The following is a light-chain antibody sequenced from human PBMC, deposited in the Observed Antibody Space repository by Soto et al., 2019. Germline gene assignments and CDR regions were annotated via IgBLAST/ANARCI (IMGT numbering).Light chain of an antibody. CDR1: QGMSSW. CDR2: AAS. V-gene: IGKV1-12*02. J-gene: IGKJ5*01. Sequence: DIQMIQSPSSVSASVGDRVTITCRASQGMSSWLAWYQQKPGTAPKLLIYAASSLQSGVPSRFSVSGSGTCFNLTISTLQPEDFAHYSCQPANSFPSFTSGQGTRLAI. CDR3: QPANSFPSFT.